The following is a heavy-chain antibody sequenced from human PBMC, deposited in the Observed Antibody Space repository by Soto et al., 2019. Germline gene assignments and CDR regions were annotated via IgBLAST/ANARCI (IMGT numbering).Heavy chain of an antibody. V-gene: IGHV3-7*01. CDR3: ARDLSYGSGSYHDY. CDR2: IKQDGSEK. CDR1: GFTFSSYW. J-gene: IGHJ4*02. D-gene: IGHD3-10*01. Sequence: SLRLSCAASGFTFSSYWMSWVRQAPGKGLEWVANIKQDGSEKYYVDSVKGRFTISRDNAKNSLYLQMNSLRAEDTAVYYCARDLSYGSGSYHDYWGQGTLVTVSS.